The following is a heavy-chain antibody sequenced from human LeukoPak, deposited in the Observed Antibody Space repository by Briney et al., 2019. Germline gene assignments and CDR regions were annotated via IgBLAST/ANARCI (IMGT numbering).Heavy chain of an antibody. J-gene: IGHJ6*03. CDR1: GFTFSSYS. CDR2: ISSSSSTI. V-gene: IGHV3-48*02. Sequence: GGSLRLSCAASGFTFSSYSMNWVRQAPGKGLEWVSYISSSSSTIYYADSVKGRFTISRDNAKNSLYLQMTSLRDEDTAVYYCAREGGSYYVYYYYYYMDVWGKGTTVTVSS. CDR3: AREGGSYYVYYYYYYMDV. D-gene: IGHD1-26*01.